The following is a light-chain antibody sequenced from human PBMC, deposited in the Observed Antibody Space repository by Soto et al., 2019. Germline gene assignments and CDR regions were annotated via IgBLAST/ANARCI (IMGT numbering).Light chain of an antibody. CDR2: EVT. J-gene: IGLJ1*01. Sequence: QSVLTQPASVSGSPGQSITISCTGTRSDVGGYNFVSWFQQHPGKAPKLIIYEVTNRPSGISNRFSGSKAGNTASLTISGLQAEDDADYYCSSYVSGRTYVFGTGSKLTVL. CDR3: SSYVSGRTYV. CDR1: RSDVGGYNF. V-gene: IGLV2-14*01.